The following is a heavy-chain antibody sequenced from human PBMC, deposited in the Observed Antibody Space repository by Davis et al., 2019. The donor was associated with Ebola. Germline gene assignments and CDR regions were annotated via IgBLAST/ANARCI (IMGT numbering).Heavy chain of an antibody. Sequence: SETLSLTCAVSGGSISSSNWWSWVRQPPGKGLEWIGEIYHSGSTNYNPSLKSRVTISVDKSKNQFSLKLSSVTAADTAVYYCARSTTYYYDSSGYYLYWYFDLWGRGTLVTVSS. D-gene: IGHD3-22*01. CDR3: ARSTTYYYDSSGYYLYWYFDL. J-gene: IGHJ2*01. CDR1: GGSISSSNW. V-gene: IGHV4-4*02. CDR2: IYHSGST.